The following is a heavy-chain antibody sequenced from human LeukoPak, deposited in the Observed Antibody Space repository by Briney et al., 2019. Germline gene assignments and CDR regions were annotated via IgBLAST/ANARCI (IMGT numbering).Heavy chain of an antibody. CDR2: INPNSGGT. J-gene: IGHJ5*02. D-gene: IGHD6-13*01. CDR1: GYTFTDYY. CDR3: ARDRLAAGGSGA. Sequence: ASVKVSCKASGYTFTDYYMHWVRQAPGQGLEWMGRINPNSGGTNYAQKFQGRVTMTRDTSISTAYMELSSLRSDDTAVYYCARDRLAAGGSGAWGQGTLVTVSS. V-gene: IGHV1-2*06.